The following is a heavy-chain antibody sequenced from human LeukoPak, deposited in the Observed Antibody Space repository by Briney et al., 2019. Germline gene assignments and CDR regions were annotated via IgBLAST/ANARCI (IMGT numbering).Heavy chain of an antibody. CDR1: GFTFSSYS. CDR3: ARPVYNSGQKFDS. Sequence: YPGGSLRLSCAASGFTFSSYSMNWVRQAPGKGLEWVSSISSSSYIYYADSVKGRFTISRDNAKNSLYLQMNSLRAEDTAVYYCARPVYNSGQKFDSWGQGTLVTVSS. V-gene: IGHV3-21*01. J-gene: IGHJ4*02. CDR2: ISSSSYI. D-gene: IGHD1-1*01.